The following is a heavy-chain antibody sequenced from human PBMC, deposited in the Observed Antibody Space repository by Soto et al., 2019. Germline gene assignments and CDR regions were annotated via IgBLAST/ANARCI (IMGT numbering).Heavy chain of an antibody. CDR1: GFTFSSYG. CDR2: ISYDGSNK. D-gene: IGHD4-17*01. V-gene: IGHV3-30*03. J-gene: IGHJ4*02. Sequence: QVQLVESGGGVVQPGRSLRLSCAASGFTFSSYGMHWVRQAPGKGLEWVAVISYDGSNKYYADSVKGRFTISRDNSKNTLYLQMNSLTAEDTAVYYCATATVTTNFDYWGQGTLVTVSS. CDR3: ATATVTTNFDY.